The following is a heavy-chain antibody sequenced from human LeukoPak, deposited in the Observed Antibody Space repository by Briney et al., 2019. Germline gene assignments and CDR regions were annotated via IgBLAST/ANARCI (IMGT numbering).Heavy chain of an antibody. CDR3: AKLDLYYYDSSGYFLDYFDY. CDR2: ISGSGGST. D-gene: IGHD3-22*01. V-gene: IGHV3-23*01. CDR1: GFTFSSYA. Sequence: PGGSLRLSCAASGFTFSSYAMSWVRQAPGKGLEWVSAISGSGGSTYYADSVKSRFTISRDNSKNTLYLQMNSLRAEDTAVYYCAKLDLYYYDSSGYFLDYFDYWGQGTLVTVSS. J-gene: IGHJ4*02.